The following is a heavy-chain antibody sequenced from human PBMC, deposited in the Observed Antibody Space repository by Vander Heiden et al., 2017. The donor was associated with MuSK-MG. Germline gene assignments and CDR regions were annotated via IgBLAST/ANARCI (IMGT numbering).Heavy chain of an antibody. V-gene: IGHV3-7*03. J-gene: IGHJ4*02. CDR1: GFTFSTYW. CDR2: IKQEGREK. CDR3: ARLQAGY. Sequence: EVQLVESGGGLVQPGGSLRLSCVVSGFTFSTYWMNWGRRAPGKGLEWVANIKQEGREKNYVDSVKGRFTSSRDNAKNSLYLQMNSLRAEDTAVYYCARLQAGYWGQGTLVTVSS.